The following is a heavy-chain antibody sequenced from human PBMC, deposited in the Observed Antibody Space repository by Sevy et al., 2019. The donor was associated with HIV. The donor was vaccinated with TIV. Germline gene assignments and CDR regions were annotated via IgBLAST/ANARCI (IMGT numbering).Heavy chain of an antibody. V-gene: IGHV5-51*01. D-gene: IGHD3-10*01. J-gene: IGHJ5*01. CDR2: IYPGDSDT. CDR3: AKIEYHYGSGIYYNGRLGWFDS. Sequence: GGSLRLSCRGSGYNFANYWIGWVRQMPGKGLEWMGLIYPGDSDTRYSPSFQGQVTFSADRSISTAYLQWSSLKASDTAMDYCAKIEYHYGSGIYYNGRLGWFDSWGQGTLVTVSS. CDR1: GYNFANYW.